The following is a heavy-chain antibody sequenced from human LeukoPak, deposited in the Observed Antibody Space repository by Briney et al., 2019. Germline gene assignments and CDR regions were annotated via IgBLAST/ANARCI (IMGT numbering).Heavy chain of an antibody. Sequence: KSSETLSFTCAVSGGSISSSNWWSWVRQPPGKGLEWIGEIYHSGSTNYNPSLKSRVTISVDKSKNQFSLKLSSVTAADTAVYYCAREIRGSKPRYYYYYYYMDVWGKGTTVTVSS. J-gene: IGHJ6*03. CDR2: IYHSGST. V-gene: IGHV4-4*02. CDR3: AREIRGSKPRYYYYYYYMDV. CDR1: GGSISSSNW. D-gene: IGHD5-12*01.